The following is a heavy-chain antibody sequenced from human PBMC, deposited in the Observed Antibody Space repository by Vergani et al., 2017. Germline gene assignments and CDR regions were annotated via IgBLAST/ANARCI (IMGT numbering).Heavy chain of an antibody. J-gene: IGHJ6*02. V-gene: IGHV1-69*01. Sequence: QVQLVQSGAEVKKPGSSVKVSCKASGGTFSSFAISWVRQAPGQGLEWMGGIIPIFGTANYAQRFQGRVPITADESTSAAYVERSSLRSGDTGVYYCARDEGMAAAGTNYYYYYGMDVGGQGTTVTVSS. D-gene: IGHD6-13*01. CDR1: GGTFSSFA. CDR3: ARDEGMAAAGTNYYYYYGMDV. CDR2: IIPIFGTA.